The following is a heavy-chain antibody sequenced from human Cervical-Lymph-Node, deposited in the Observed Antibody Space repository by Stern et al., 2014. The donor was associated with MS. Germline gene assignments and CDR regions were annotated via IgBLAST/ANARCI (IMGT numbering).Heavy chain of an antibody. CDR2: INTNTGNP. CDR1: GYIFTDYA. V-gene: IGHV7-4-1*02. CDR3: TRERNSGTYVGYIGY. J-gene: IGHJ4*02. Sequence: QVQLVQSGSELKKPGASVKVSCKASGYIFTDYAINWVRQAPGQGLEWLGWINTNTGNPTYDPGFTGRLVFSFDTSVSTAYLEINGLKADDTATYYCTRERNSGTYVGYIGYWGQGTLVTVSS. D-gene: IGHD1-26*01.